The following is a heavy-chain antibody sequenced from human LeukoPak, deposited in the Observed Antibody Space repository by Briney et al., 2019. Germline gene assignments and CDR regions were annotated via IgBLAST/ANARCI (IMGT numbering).Heavy chain of an antibody. J-gene: IGHJ4*02. D-gene: IGHD5-24*01. CDR3: TRVGDDYPY. Sequence: GASVKVSCKASGYIFTAYYLHWVRQAPGQKPEWMGWIKANSGDTNYARKFQGRVTMTRDTSISTVYMELSGLAADDTAVYYCTRVGDDYPYWGQGTLVTVSS. CDR2: IKANSGDT. V-gene: IGHV1-2*02. CDR1: GYIFTAYY.